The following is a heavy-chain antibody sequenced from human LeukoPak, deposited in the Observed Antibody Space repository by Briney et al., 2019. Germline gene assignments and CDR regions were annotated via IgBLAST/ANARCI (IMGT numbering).Heavy chain of an antibody. CDR3: GRDPKLGIRGYTYGYIDY. V-gene: IGHV7-4-1*02. CDR2: INTNTGNP. CDR1: GYSFTSYA. D-gene: IGHD5-18*01. Sequence: ASVKVSCKTSGYSFTSYALNWVRQAPGQGLEWMGWINTNTGNPTYAQGSTGRYVFSLDTSVNTAYLQISGLKADDTAVYYCGRDPKLGIRGYTYGYIDYWGQGTLVTVSS. J-gene: IGHJ4*02.